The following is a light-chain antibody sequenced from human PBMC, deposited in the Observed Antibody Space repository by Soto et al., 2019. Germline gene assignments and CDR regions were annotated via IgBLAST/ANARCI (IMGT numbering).Light chain of an antibody. J-gene: IGKJ4*01. CDR3: QQYGSSPLT. Sequence: EIVLTQSPDTLSLSPGERATLSCRASQSVTSNYLAWYQQKPGQAPRFLIYDASSRATGIPDTFSGSGSGTDFTLTISRLEPEDFAVYYCQQYGSSPLTFGGGTKVEIK. CDR1: QSVTSNY. CDR2: DAS. V-gene: IGKV3-20*01.